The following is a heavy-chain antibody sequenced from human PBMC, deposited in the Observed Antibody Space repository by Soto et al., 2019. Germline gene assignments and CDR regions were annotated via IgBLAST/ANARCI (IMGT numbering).Heavy chain of an antibody. CDR1: GFTFISYG. V-gene: IGHV3-30*18. J-gene: IGHJ4*02. D-gene: IGHD3-22*01. Sequence: GGSLRLSCAASGFTFISYGMHWVRQAPGKGLEWVAVISYDGSNKYYADSVKGRFTISRDNSKNTLYLQMNSLRAEDTAVYYCAKDSDDSSGYFDYWGQGTLVTVSS. CDR3: AKDSDDSSGYFDY. CDR2: ISYDGSNK.